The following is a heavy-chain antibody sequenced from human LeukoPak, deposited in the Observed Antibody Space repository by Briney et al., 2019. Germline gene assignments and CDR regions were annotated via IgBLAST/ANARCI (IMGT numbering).Heavy chain of an antibody. Sequence: SETLSLTCTVSGGSISSGGYSWSWIRQHPGKGLEWIGYIYYSGSTYYNPSLKSRVTISVDTSKNQFSLKLSSVTAADTAVYYCARVTRELWFDPWGQGTLVTVSS. CDR1: GGSISSGGYS. J-gene: IGHJ5*02. CDR2: IYYSGST. V-gene: IGHV4-31*03. CDR3: ARVTRELWFDP. D-gene: IGHD1-26*01.